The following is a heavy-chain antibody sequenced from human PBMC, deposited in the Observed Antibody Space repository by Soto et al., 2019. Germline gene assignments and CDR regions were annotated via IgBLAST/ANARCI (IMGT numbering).Heavy chain of an antibody. J-gene: IGHJ1*01. V-gene: IGHV1-24*01. D-gene: IGHD3-3*01. CDR2: FDPEDGET. Sequence: ASMKVSCKVSGYTLTELSMHWVRQAPGKGLEWMGGFDPEDGETIYAQKFQGRVTMTEDTSTDTAYMELSRLRSEDTAVYYCATGFVLNAEYFKHWDKGTQVTVSS. CDR3: ATGFVLNAEYFKH. CDR1: GYTLTELS.